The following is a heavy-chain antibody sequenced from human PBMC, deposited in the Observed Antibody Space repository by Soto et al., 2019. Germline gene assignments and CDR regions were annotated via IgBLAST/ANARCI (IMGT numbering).Heavy chain of an antibody. CDR1: GFNFGSYV. Sequence: QPGGSRRLSCAGTGFNFGSYVMNWVRQAPGKGLEWVSGLSGSGKTTYYTDSVTGRFTTSRDNSRNILYLQMSSLRADDSAIYYCVRGGGGGLFDPWGQGTMVTVSS. V-gene: IGHV3-23*01. J-gene: IGHJ5*02. D-gene: IGHD2-15*01. CDR2: LSGSGKTT. CDR3: VRGGGGGLFDP.